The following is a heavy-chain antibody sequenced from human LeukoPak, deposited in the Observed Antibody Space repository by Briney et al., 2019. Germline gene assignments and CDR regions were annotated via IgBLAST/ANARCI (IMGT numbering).Heavy chain of an antibody. CDR2: ISGSGDST. CDR3: TKWSGFGDD. CDR1: GFTFSSNP. V-gene: IGHV3-23*01. Sequence: GGSLRLSCAASGFTFSSNPMTWVRQTPGKGLEWVSGISGSGDSTFYADSVKGRFTISRDNSRNTLYLQTGSLRPEDTAVYYCTKWSGFGDDWGQGTLVTVSS. D-gene: IGHD3-10*01. J-gene: IGHJ4*02.